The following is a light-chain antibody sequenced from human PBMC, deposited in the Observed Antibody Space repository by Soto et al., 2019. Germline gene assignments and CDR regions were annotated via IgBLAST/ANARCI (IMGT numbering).Light chain of an antibody. V-gene: IGLV1-40*01. Sequence: QSALTQPPSVSGAPGQRVTISCTGSRSNIGAGFDVHWYQQLPGTAPKLLIYGNNNRPSGVPDRFSGSRSGASASLAITGLQAEDEADYYCQSYDSSLIGSWVFGGGTKVTVL. CDR3: QSYDSSLIGSWV. J-gene: IGLJ3*02. CDR1: RSNIGAGFD. CDR2: GNN.